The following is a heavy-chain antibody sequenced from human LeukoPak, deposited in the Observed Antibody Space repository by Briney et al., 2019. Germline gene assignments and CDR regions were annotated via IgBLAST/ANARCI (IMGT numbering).Heavy chain of an antibody. CDR3: ARDLLDILTGYYDY. CDR1: GGTFSSYA. Sequence: SVKVSCKASGGTFSSYAISWVRQAPGQGLEWMGGIIPIFGTANYAQKFQGRVTITADESTSTAYMELSSLRSEDTAVYYCARDLLDILTGYYDYWGQGTLVTVSS. CDR2: IIPIFGTA. V-gene: IGHV1-69*13. D-gene: IGHD3-9*01. J-gene: IGHJ4*02.